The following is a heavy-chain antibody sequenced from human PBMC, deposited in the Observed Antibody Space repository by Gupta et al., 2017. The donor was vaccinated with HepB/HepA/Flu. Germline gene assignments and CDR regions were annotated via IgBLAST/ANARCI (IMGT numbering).Heavy chain of an antibody. V-gene: IGHV4-59*01. CDR1: GGSIINYY. J-gene: IGHJ3*02. D-gene: IGHD2-21*01. CDR3: AREHIAVVLGAPRGGFDI. CDR2: IDYSGST. Sequence: QVHLQESGPGLVKPSETLSLTCNVSGGSIINYYWSWIRQPPGKGLEWIGFIDYSGSTTYNPSLQSRVTISVDTSKNEFSLKLNSVTAADTAVYYCAREHIAVVLGAPRGGFDIWGQGTLVTVSS.